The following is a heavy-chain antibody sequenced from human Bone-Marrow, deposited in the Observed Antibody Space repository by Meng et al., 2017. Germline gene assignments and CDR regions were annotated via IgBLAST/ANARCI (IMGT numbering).Heavy chain of an antibody. CDR2: INAANGNT. J-gene: IGHJ4*02. D-gene: IGHD6-13*01. CDR1: GYAFTSYS. CDR3: VRDEDISAAGKLFGDY. Sequence: ASVKVSCKASGYAFTSYSMHWVRQAPGQSLEWMGWINAANGNTKSSQKFEGRVSITWDTSASAAYMVLSSLRSEDTAVYYCVRDEDISAAGKLFGDYWGQGTLVTVSS. V-gene: IGHV1-3*01.